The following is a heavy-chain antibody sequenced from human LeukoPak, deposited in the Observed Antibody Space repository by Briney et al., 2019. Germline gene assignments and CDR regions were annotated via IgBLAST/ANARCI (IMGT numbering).Heavy chain of an antibody. CDR2: IKSDGST. V-gene: IGHV3-74*01. CDR3: ARAPSESGCYGPEYFRH. CDR1: GFTFSTYW. Sequence: AGRSLRLSCAASGFTFSTYWTHWVRHAPGNGLVWVSRIKSDGSTNYADSVKGRFTISRDNAKNTVSLQMNSLRAEDRGVYYCARAPSESGCYGPEYFRHWGQGTLVSVSS. D-gene: IGHD3-3*01. J-gene: IGHJ1*01.